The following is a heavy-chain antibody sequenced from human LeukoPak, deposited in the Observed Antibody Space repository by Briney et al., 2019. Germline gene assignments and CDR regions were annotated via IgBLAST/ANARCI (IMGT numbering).Heavy chain of an antibody. D-gene: IGHD1-1*01. CDR3: AREGNDDDAFDY. CDR2: ISSSSSYI. V-gene: IGHV3-21*01. J-gene: IGHJ4*02. CDR1: GFTFSSYN. Sequence: GGSLRLSCAASGFTFSSYNMNWVRQAPGKGLEWVSSISSSSSYIYYADSVKGRFTISRDNAKNSLYLQMNSLRAEDTAVYYCAREGNDDDAFDYWGQGTLVTVSS.